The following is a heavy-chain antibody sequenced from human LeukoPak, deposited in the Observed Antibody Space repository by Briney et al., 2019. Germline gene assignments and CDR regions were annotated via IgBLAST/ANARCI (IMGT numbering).Heavy chain of an antibody. J-gene: IGHJ5*02. CDR3: ARCYYDSSGYYEAHWFDP. CDR2: IYHSGST. V-gene: IGHV4-30-2*01. Sequence: PSETLSLTCTVSGGSISSGGYYWSWIRQPPGKGLEWIGYIYHSGSTYYNPSLKSRVTISVDRSKNQFSLKLSSVTAADTAVYYCARCYYDSSGYYEAHWFDPWGQGTLVTVSS. D-gene: IGHD3-22*01. CDR1: GGSISSGGYY.